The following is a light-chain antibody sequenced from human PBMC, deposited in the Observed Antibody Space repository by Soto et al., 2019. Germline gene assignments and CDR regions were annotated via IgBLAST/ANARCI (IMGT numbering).Light chain of an antibody. CDR1: SSDVGGYNY. CDR3: SSYTSTTAYV. J-gene: IGLJ1*01. CDR2: EVS. Sequence: QAVLTQPASVSGSPGQSITISCTGTSSDVGGYNYVSWYQLHPGKAPKFLVYEVSNRPSGVSNRFSGSKSGNTASLTISGLQAEDEADYYCSSYTSTTAYVLGTGTKLTVL. V-gene: IGLV2-14*01.